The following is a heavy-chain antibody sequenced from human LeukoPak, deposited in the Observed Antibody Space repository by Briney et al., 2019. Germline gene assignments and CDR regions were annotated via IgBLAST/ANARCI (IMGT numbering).Heavy chain of an antibody. CDR3: ASFFLGSWYFDL. V-gene: IGHV3-74*01. Sequence: GGSLRLSCAASGFTFSSYWMHWVRQAPGKGLVWVSRINSDGSSTSYADSVKGRFTISRDSAKNTLYLEMNSLRAEDTAVYYCASFFLGSWYFDLWGRGTLVTVSS. J-gene: IGHJ2*01. D-gene: IGHD7-27*01. CDR1: GFTFSSYW. CDR2: INSDGSST.